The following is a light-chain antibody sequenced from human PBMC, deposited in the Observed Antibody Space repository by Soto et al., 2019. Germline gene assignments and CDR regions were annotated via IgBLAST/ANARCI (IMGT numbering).Light chain of an antibody. J-gene: IGLJ7*01. V-gene: IGLV2-14*03. Sequence: QSVLTQPASVSGSPGQSITISCTGTSSDVGAYNYASWYQQHPGKAPKLIIYDVNNRPSGVSNRFSGSKSGNTASLTISGLQAEDEADYYCSSFTRSSTRVVFGTGTQLTVL. CDR2: DVN. CDR1: SSDVGAYNY. CDR3: SSFTRSSTRVV.